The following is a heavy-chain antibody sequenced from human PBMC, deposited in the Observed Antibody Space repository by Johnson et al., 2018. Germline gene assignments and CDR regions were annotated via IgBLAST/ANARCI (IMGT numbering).Heavy chain of an antibody. V-gene: IGHV3-23*04. Sequence: QLVESGGGLVQPEGSLRLSCSASGFSFDVYAMSWVRQAPGKGLEWVSTLSGDGTDPYYAASVKGRFIIPRDNSKNTLFLQMSSLRGEDTAVYYCARLVESYHSRWCDPWGQGTLVSVSS. CDR2: LSGDGTDP. J-gene: IGHJ5*02. CDR3: ARLVESYHSRWCDP. CDR1: GFSFDVYA. D-gene: IGHD2-15*01.